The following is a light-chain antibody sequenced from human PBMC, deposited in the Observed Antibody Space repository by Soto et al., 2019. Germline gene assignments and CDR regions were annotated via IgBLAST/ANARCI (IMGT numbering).Light chain of an antibody. J-gene: IGKJ1*01. V-gene: IGKV1-39*01. CDR3: QQSYSTLWT. CDR2: GAS. CDR1: QSVRNY. Sequence: DIEMTQSPSSLSASVGDMFTISFRSSQSVRNYLNWYQHKPGKAPKLLIYGASRLQTGVPSRFSGSGSGTDFTLTITSLQPEDFATYYCQQSYSTLWTFGQGTKVDIK.